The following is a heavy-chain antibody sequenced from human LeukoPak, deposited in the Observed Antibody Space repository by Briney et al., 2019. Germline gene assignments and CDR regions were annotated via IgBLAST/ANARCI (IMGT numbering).Heavy chain of an antibody. CDR1: GYNFRTYW. J-gene: IGHJ4*02. Sequence: GESLKISCKASGYNFRTYWIGWVRQMPGGGLEWTAIMYPGDSDTTYSPSFQGRVTISVDKSISPPYLQWNGLGASDTATYYCARGPTDGAFDFWGQGTLVVVSS. CDR2: MYPGDSDT. CDR3: ARGPTDGAFDF. D-gene: IGHD3-10*01. V-gene: IGHV5-51*01.